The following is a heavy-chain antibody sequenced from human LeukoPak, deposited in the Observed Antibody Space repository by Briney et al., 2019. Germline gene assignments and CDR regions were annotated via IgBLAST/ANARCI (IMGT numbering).Heavy chain of an antibody. D-gene: IGHD3-10*01. CDR2: IYYSGST. Sequence: SETLSLTCTVSGGSISSYYWSWIRQPPGKGLEWIGYIYYSGSTNYNPSLKSRVTISVDTSKNQFSLKLSSVTAADTAVYYCASNYYGSGSLGYWGQGNLVTVSS. V-gene: IGHV4-59*08. CDR1: GGSISSYY. J-gene: IGHJ4*02. CDR3: ASNYYGSGSLGY.